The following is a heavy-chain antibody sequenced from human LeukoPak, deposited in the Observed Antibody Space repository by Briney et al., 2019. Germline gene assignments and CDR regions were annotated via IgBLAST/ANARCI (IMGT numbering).Heavy chain of an antibody. V-gene: IGHV5-10-1*01. J-gene: IGHJ5*02. D-gene: IGHD3-10*01. CDR3: ARQEYYGSRRGSWFDP. Sequence: GESLKISCKGSGYSFTSYWITWVRQVPGKGLEWTGKIDPSDSYTTYSPSFQGHVTISADWSISTAYLQWSSLKASETAIYYCARQEYYGSRRGSWFDPWGQGTLATVSS. CDR1: GYSFTSYW. CDR2: IDPSDSYT.